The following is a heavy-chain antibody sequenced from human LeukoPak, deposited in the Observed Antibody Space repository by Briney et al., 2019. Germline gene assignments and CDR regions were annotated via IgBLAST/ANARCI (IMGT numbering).Heavy chain of an antibody. J-gene: IGHJ4*02. D-gene: IGHD3-16*01. CDR2: ISGSGGST. V-gene: IGHV3-23*01. CDR3: AKDRLGGPYFFHY. CDR1: GFTFSSYG. Sequence: GGSLRLSCAASGFTFSSYGMSWVRQAPGKGLEWVSAISGSGGSTYYADSVKGRFTISRDNSKNTLYLQMNSLRAEDTAVYFCAKDRLGGPYFFHYWGQGTLVTVSS.